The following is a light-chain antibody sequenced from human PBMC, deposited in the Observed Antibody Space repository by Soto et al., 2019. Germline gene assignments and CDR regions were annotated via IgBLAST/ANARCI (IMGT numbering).Light chain of an antibody. CDR2: GAS. CDR1: QSVSRSY. J-gene: IGKJ5*01. CDR3: MQRTHVPIT. Sequence: EIVLTQSPGTLSLSPGDRATLSCRASQSVSRSYLGWYQQKPGQAPRLLIFGASHRAPDIPDRFSGSGSGTDFTLKISRVEAEDVGVYYCMQRTHVPITFGQGTRLEIK. V-gene: IGKV3-20*01.